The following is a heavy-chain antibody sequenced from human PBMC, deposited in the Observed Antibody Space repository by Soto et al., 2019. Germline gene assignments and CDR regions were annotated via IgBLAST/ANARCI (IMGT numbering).Heavy chain of an antibody. CDR2: IYYSGST. J-gene: IGHJ5*02. V-gene: IGHV4-31*03. D-gene: IGHD3-3*01. Sequence: TLSLTCTVSGGSISSGGYYWSWIRQHPGKGLEWIGYIYYSGSTYYNPSLKSRVTISVDTSKNQFSLKLSSVTAADTAVYYCASGLPVIKIFGVVINWFDPRGQGTPVPVSS. CDR1: GGSISSGGYY. CDR3: ASGLPVIKIFGVVINWFDP.